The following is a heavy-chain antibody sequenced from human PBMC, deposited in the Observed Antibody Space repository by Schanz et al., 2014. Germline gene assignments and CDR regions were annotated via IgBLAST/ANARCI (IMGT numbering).Heavy chain of an antibody. CDR1: GFNVSKSY. V-gene: IGHV3-66*02. J-gene: IGHJ6*02. CDR3: ARAQGVIRLYYGVDV. D-gene: IGHD3-10*01. Sequence: EVQVVESGGGLVQPGGSLRLSCVASGFNVSKSYVSWVRQAPGKGLEWVSLIYKSGSAFYADSVKGRLTISRDNSKNTVYLEMNRLRTEDTALYYCARAQGVIRLYYGVDVWGQGTTVTVSS. CDR2: IYKSGSA.